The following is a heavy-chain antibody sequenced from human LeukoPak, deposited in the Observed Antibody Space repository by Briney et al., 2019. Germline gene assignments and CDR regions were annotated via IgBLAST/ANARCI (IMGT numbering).Heavy chain of an antibody. D-gene: IGHD3-10*01. Sequence: GASMTVSCTASGYTFTSYGISWVRQAPGQGLEWMGWISVYNGNTKYAQKLQGRVTMTTDTSTNTACMELRSLRSDDTAVYYCARDRATMVRGVVDYWGQGTLVTVSS. J-gene: IGHJ4*02. CDR2: ISVYNGNT. CDR3: ARDRATMVRGVVDY. CDR1: GYTFTSYG. V-gene: IGHV1-18*01.